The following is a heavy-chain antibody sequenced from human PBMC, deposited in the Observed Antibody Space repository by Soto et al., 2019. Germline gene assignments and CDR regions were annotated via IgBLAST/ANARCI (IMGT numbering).Heavy chain of an antibody. V-gene: IGHV3-21*01. CDR3: ARDYCSGGSCRFDY. J-gene: IGHJ4*02. CDR2: ISSSSSYI. CDR1: GFTFSSYS. D-gene: IGHD2-15*01. Sequence: PGGSLRLSCAASGFTFSSYSMNWVRQAPGKGLEWVSSISSSSSYIYYADSVKGRFTISRDNAKNSLYLQMNSLRAEDTAVYYCARDYCSGGSCRFDYWGQGTLVTVSS.